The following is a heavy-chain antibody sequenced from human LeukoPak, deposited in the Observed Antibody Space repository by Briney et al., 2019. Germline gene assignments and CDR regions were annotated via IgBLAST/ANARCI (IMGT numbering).Heavy chain of an antibody. J-gene: IGHJ4*02. CDR1: GYSFTSYW. V-gene: IGHV5-51*01. CDR3: ARGGNYNWIFFDY. D-gene: IGHD1-20*01. CDR2: IYPGDSDT. Sequence: GESLKISCKGSGYSFTSYWVGWLRQMPGKGLEWMGIIYPGDSDTRYSPSFQGQVTISGDQSISTAYLQWSSLKASDTAMYYCARGGNYNWIFFDYWGQGTLVTVSS.